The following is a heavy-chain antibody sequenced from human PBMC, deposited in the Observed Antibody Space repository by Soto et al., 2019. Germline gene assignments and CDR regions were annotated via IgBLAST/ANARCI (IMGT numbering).Heavy chain of an antibody. Sequence: QPPGKGLEWIGGIYHLGNTYYNPSLKSRVTISVDTSKNQFSLKLSSVTAADTAVYYCASVTTVTPYYYYYYGMDVWGQGTTVTVSS. CDR2: IYHLGNT. J-gene: IGHJ6*02. D-gene: IGHD4-17*01. CDR3: ASVTTVTPYYYYYYGMDV. V-gene: IGHV4-39*01.